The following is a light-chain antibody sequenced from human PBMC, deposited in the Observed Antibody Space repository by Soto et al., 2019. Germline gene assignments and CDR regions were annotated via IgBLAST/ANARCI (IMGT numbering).Light chain of an antibody. CDR3: HQSGDSPT. CDR2: GVS. J-gene: IGKJ1*01. CDR1: QTVNANF. V-gene: IGKV3-20*01. Sequence: EIVLTQSPGTLSLSPGERATLYCRSSQTVNANFLAWYQQKPVQAPRLLIYGVSNRAPGIPDRFSGSGSGTDITLTISRLEPEDFAVYYCHQSGDSPTFGQGTKVDIK.